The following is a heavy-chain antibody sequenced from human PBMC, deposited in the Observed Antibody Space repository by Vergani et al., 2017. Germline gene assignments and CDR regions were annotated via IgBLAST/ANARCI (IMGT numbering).Heavy chain of an antibody. D-gene: IGHD1-1*01. CDR3: AKGGWNYWFDS. Sequence: EVQLLESGGDLVQPGGSLRLSCAASGFSFTTYAMSWFRQAPCKGLEVFSTINPNGYYTRYGDSVKGRFTISRDNSKSTLYLLMNSLRAEDTAIYYCAKGGWNYWFDSWGQGNMVIVS. J-gene: IGHJ5*01. CDR2: INPNGYYT. CDR1: GFSFTTYA. V-gene: IGHV3-23*01.